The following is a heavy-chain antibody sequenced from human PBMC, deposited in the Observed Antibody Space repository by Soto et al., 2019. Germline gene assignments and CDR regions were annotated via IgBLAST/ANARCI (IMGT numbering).Heavy chain of an antibody. CDR2: MNPNSGNT. J-gene: IGHJ6*02. Sequence: QVQLVQSGAEVKKPGASVKVSCKASGDPFSNYDIKWVRQATGQGLEWMGWMNPNSGNTGSERKFQGRVTMTRNTSISTDYMELSSLRSEETAVYYCARGRNGMDVWGQGTTVTVSS. CDR1: GDPFSNYD. V-gene: IGHV1-8*01. CDR3: ARGRNGMDV.